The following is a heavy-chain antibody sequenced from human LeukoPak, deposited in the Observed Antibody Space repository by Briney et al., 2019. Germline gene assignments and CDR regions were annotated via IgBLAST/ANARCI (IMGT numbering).Heavy chain of an antibody. CDR3: AREDYGDYGLNY. V-gene: IGHV4-34*01. D-gene: IGHD4-17*01. Sequence: SETLSLTCAVYGGSFSGYYWSWIRQPPGKGLEWIGEINHSGSTNYNPSLKSRVTISVDTSKNQFSLKLSSVTAADTAVYYCAREDYGDYGLNYWGQGTLVRLL. CDR2: INHSGST. J-gene: IGHJ4*02. CDR1: GGSFSGYY.